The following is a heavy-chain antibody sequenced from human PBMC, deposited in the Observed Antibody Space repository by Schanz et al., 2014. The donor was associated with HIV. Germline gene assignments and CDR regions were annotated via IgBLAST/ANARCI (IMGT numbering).Heavy chain of an antibody. Sequence: QVQLVESGGGVVQPGRSLRLSCAASGFTFRSYGMHWVRQAPGKGLEWVAVKWYDGSNKYYADSVKGRFTISRDNSKNTLYLQLNSLRAEDTAVYYCARASPGIAAADTLGWFDPWGQGTLVTVSS. CDR1: GFTFRSYG. CDR3: ARASPGIAAADTLGWFDP. CDR2: KWYDGSNK. J-gene: IGHJ5*02. D-gene: IGHD6-13*01. V-gene: IGHV3-33*01.